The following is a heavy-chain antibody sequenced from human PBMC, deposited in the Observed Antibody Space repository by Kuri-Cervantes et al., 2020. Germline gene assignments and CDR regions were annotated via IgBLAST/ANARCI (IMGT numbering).Heavy chain of an antibody. CDR1: GFTFSSYA. CDR2: ISYDGSNK. Sequence: GGSLRLSCAASGFTFSSYAMHWVRQAPGKGLEWVAVISYDGSNKYYADSVKGQFTISRDNSKNTLYLQMNSLRAEDTAVYYCARGALYYGMDIWGQGTTVTVSS. J-gene: IGHJ6*02. V-gene: IGHV3-30*07. CDR3: ARGALYYGMDI.